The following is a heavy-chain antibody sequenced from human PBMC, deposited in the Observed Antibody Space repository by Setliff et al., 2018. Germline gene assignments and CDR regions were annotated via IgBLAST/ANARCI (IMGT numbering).Heavy chain of an antibody. CDR1: GFTFTTFY. J-gene: IGHJ4*02. CDR2: ISPYYGST. Sequence: ASVKVSCKTSGFTFTTFYIHWMRQAPGQGLEWMGWISPYYGSTDYAQKFQGRVTMTTDTSTSTAYMELTRLTTDDTALYYCVRGQGPRTVVAIPFDHWGQGTLVTVSS. V-gene: IGHV1-18*04. D-gene: IGHD3-22*01. CDR3: VRGQGPRTVVAIPFDH.